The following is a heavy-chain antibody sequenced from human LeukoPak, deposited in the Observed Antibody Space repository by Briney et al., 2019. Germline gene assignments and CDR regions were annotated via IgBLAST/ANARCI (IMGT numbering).Heavy chain of an antibody. D-gene: IGHD2-2*01. CDR1: GGSFSGYY. V-gene: IGHV4-34*01. CDR3: ARGCSSTSCLYYFDY. J-gene: IGHJ4*02. Sequence: PSETLSLTCAVYGGSFSGYYWSWILPPPGKGLEWIGEINHSGSTNYNPSLKSRFTISVDTSKNQFSLKLSSVTAADTAVYYCARGCSSTSCLYYFDYWGQGTLVTVSS. CDR2: INHSGST.